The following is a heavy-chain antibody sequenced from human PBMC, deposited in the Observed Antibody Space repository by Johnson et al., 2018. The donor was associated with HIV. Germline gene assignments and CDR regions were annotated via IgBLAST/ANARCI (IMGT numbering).Heavy chain of an antibody. V-gene: IGHV3-30*04. CDR1: GFAFSSYA. CDR3: ARPSVITTLTTTPWAFDI. Sequence: QVQLVESGGGVVQPGTSLRLSCTASGFAFSSYALHWVRPAPGKGLEWVAVISYDGTDAYYADSAKGRFTSSRDNSKNTLYLQMNILRAEDTAIYYCARPSVITTLTTTPWAFDIWGQGTMVTVSS. D-gene: IGHD4-17*01. CDR2: ISYDGTDA. J-gene: IGHJ3*02.